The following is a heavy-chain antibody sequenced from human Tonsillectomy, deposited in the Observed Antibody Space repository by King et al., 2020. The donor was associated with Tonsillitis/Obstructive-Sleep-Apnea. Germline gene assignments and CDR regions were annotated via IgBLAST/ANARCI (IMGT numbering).Heavy chain of an antibody. V-gene: IGHV2-70*01. J-gene: IGHJ3*02. D-gene: IGHD6-6*01. CDR1: GFSLSTSGMC. CDR2: IDWDDDK. CDR3: ARIHPYSSSASHYAFDI. Sequence: VTLKESGPALVKPTQTLTLTCTFSGFSLSTSGMCVSWIRQPPGKALEWLALIDWDDDKYYSTSLKTRLTISKDTSKNQVVLTKTNMDPVDTATYYCARIHPYSSSASHYAFDIWGQGTMVTVSS.